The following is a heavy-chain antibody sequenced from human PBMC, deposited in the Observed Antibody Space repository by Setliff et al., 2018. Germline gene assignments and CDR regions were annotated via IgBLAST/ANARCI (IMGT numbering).Heavy chain of an antibody. CDR3: ARGITSGGYWGQRFLYLDV. J-gene: IGHJ6*03. D-gene: IGHD3-22*01. CDR2: IFYDGNS. V-gene: IGHV4-39*01. CDR1: GGPISSSSYY. Sequence: SETLSLTCSASGGPISSSSYYWVWIRQPPGKGLEWIGAIFYDGNSYYNPSLKGRVTMSVDTSKNVFSLRLNSMTAADTAVYYCARGITSGGYWGQRFLYLDVWGRGTTVTVSS.